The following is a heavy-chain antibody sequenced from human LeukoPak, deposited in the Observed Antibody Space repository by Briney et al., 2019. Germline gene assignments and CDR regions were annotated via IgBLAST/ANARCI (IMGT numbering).Heavy chain of an antibody. CDR1: GFTFSSYA. V-gene: IGHV3-23*01. D-gene: IGHD2-2*01. CDR3: AKGGYCSSTSREIHYYYYGMDV. Sequence: GGSLRLSCAASGFTFSSYAMSWVRQAPGKGLEWVSAISGSGGSTYYADSVKGRFTISRDNSKNTLYLQMNSLRAEDTAVYYCAKGGYCSSTSREIHYYYYGMDVWGQGTTVTVSS. CDR2: ISGSGGST. J-gene: IGHJ6*02.